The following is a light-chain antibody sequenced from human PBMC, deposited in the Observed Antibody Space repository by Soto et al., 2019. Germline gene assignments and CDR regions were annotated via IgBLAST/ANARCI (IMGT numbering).Light chain of an antibody. CDR1: QSVSSY. V-gene: IGKV3-11*01. CDR3: HHRGNWPQGT. CDR2: DAS. J-gene: IGKJ5*01. Sequence: EIVLTQSPATLSLSPGERATLSCRASQSVSSYLAWYQQKPGQAPRLLIYDASNRATDIPARFSGSGSGTDFTLTISSLEPEDFAVYYCHHRGNWPQGTFGQGTRLEIK.